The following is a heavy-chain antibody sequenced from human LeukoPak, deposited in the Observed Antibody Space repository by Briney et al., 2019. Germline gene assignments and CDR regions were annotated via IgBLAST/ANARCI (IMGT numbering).Heavy chain of an antibody. CDR3: VRDRDWNLDY. Sequence: ASVKVSCKASGYTFINYGISWVRQAPGQGLEWMGWVSTEKGNTNYEQNFQGRVTMTTDTSTSTAYMELRSLTSADTAVYYCVRDRDWNLDYWGQGTLVTVSS. CDR1: GYTFINYG. CDR2: VSTEKGNT. J-gene: IGHJ4*02. V-gene: IGHV1-18*01. D-gene: IGHD1-1*01.